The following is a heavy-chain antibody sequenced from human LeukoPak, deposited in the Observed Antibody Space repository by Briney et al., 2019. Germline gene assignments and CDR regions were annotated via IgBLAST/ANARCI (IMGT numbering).Heavy chain of an antibody. CDR3: ARHQIPSLWFGELLQEYYFDY. CDR2: IYYSGST. V-gene: IGHV4-59*08. CDR1: GGSISSYY. Sequence: SETLSLTCTVSGGSISSYYWSWIRQPPGKGLEWIGYIYYSGSTNYNPSLKSRVTISVDTSKNQFSLKLSSVTAADTAVYYCARHQIPSLWFGELLQEYYFDYWGQGTLVTVSS. D-gene: IGHD3-10*01. J-gene: IGHJ4*02.